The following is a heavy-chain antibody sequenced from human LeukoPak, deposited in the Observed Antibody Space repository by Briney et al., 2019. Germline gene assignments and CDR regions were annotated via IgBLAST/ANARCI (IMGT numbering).Heavy chain of an antibody. CDR2: ASYGGRDR. Sequence: GGSLRLSCAASGFTFYSFDMHWVRQAPGKGLESVAVASYGGRDRYNADSVKGRFTISRDNSKNMLYLQMNSLRAEDTAVYYCAKSLGSVVVTANDYWGQGTLVTVSS. CDR3: AKSLGSVVVTANDY. J-gene: IGHJ4*02. V-gene: IGHV3-30*04. D-gene: IGHD2-21*02. CDR1: GFTFYSFD.